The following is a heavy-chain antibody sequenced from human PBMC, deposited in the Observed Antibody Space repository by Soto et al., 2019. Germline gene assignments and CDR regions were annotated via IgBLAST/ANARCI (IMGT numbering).Heavy chain of an antibody. CDR3: ARHSTLIVVVPAAIAFDI. Sequence: QLQLQESGPGLVKPSETLSLTCTVSGGSISSSSYYWGWIRQPPGKGLEWIGSIYYSGSTYYNPSLKSRGTISVDTSKNQFSLKLSSVTAADTAVYYCARHSTLIVVVPAAIAFDIWGQGTMVTVSS. CDR1: GGSISSSSYY. D-gene: IGHD2-2*01. CDR2: IYYSGST. J-gene: IGHJ3*02. V-gene: IGHV4-39*01.